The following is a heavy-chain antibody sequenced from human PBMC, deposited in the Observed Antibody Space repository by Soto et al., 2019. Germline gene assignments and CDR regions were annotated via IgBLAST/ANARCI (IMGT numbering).Heavy chain of an antibody. J-gene: IGHJ4*02. V-gene: IGHV3-21*01. D-gene: IGHD2-2*02. CDR2: ISSSSSYI. CDR3: ARGCIVVPAAIHYYFDY. Sequence: GGSLRLSCAASGFTFSSYAMSWVRQAPGKGLEWVSSISSSSSYIYYADSVKGRFTISRDNAKNSLYLQMNSLRAEDTAVYYCARGCIVVPAAIHYYFDYWGQGTLVTVSS. CDR1: GFTFSSYA.